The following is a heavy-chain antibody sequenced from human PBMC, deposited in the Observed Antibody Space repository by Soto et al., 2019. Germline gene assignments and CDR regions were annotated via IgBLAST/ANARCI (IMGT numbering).Heavy chain of an antibody. CDR2: IYHSGTT. Sequence: QVQLRESGPGLVKPSGTLSLTCAVSGGSITTSNWWSWVRQPPGKGLEWIGEIYHSGTTHYNPSLKSRVTISVDKSRNQFSLKVTSLTAADTAVYYCASDPQDGYNAFDLWGHGNLVTVSS. V-gene: IGHV4-4*02. D-gene: IGHD5-12*01. CDR3: ASDPQDGYNAFDL. CDR1: GGSITTSNW. J-gene: IGHJ4*01.